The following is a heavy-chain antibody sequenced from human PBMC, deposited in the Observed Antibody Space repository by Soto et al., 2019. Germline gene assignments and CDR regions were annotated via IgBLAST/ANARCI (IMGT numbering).Heavy chain of an antibody. CDR2: IYKSTTT. CDR1: GDSISTVDYF. V-gene: IGHV4-30-4*01. Sequence: QVHLLESGPGLVKPSQTLSLTCSVSGDSISTVDYFWAWIRQPPGQALEYIGYIYKSTTTYYNPACERRVCIYPDTSKSQFSLNVTSVTAADTSVYFCARGRYCLTGRCFPNWFDSWGQGTLVTVSS. D-gene: IGHD2-15*01. CDR3: ARGRYCLTGRCFPNWFDS. J-gene: IGHJ5*01.